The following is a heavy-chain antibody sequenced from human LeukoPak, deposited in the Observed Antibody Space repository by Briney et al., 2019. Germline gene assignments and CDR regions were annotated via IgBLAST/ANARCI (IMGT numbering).Heavy chain of an antibody. J-gene: IGHJ4*02. CDR3: ARDVAVVTPYYFDY. V-gene: IGHV3-11*01. CDR2: ISSSGSTI. D-gene: IGHD4-23*01. CDR1: GFTFSDYY. Sequence: PGGSLRLSCAASGFTFSDYYMSWIRQAPGKGLEWVSYISSSGSTIYYADSVKGRFTISRDNAKNSLYLQMNSLRAEDTAVYYCARDVAVVTPYYFDYWGQGTLVTVSS.